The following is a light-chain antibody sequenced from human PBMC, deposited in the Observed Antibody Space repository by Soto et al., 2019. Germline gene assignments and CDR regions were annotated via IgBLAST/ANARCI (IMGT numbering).Light chain of an antibody. CDR3: CSFAGSYTSYV. CDR2: DVN. CDR1: TNY. J-gene: IGLJ1*01. V-gene: IGLV2-11*01. Sequence: QSALTQPRSVSGSPGQSVTISCTGTTNYVSWYQQHPGKAPRVMIYDVNKRPSGVPDRFSGSKSGNTASLTVSGLQAEDEADYYCCSFAGSYTSYVFATGTKVT.